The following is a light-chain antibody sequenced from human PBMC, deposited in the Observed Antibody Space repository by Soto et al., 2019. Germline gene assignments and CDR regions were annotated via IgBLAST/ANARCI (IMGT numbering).Light chain of an antibody. CDR3: QQFKSYPLT. Sequence: IQLTQSPSSLSASVGDRVTITCRASQGISSNLAWYQQKPGKVPKLLISASSTLQSGVPSRVSGSGSGTDFTLTISSLQPEDSASYYCQQFKSYPLTFGGGTKVEIK. CDR2: ASS. CDR1: QGISSN. V-gene: IGKV1-9*01. J-gene: IGKJ4*01.